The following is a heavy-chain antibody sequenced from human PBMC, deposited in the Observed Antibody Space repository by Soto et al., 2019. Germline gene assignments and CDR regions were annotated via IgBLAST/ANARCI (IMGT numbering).Heavy chain of an antibody. CDR3: ARQTGLVRGVIDS. D-gene: IGHD3-10*01. V-gene: IGHV4-39*01. Sequence: QLQLQESGPGLVKPSGTLSLTCTVSGASISSTSYWGWIRQPPGKGLEWIGAMYHRGNTYYSPSLKSRVNVSVDTSKNRISLRLTSVTAAATAGYYCARQTGLVRGVIDSWGQGTLVTVSS. CDR1: GASISSTSY. CDR2: MYHRGNT. J-gene: IGHJ4*02.